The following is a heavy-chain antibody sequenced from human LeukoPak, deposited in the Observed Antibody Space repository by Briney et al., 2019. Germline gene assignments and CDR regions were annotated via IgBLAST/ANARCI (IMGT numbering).Heavy chain of an antibody. Sequence: GASVKVSCKASGYIFTDYYMHWVRQAPGQGLEWMGRINLNSGGTNYAQKFQGRVTMTRDTSISTAYMELSRLRSDDTAVYYCARGGIAARGSYYYMDVWGKGTTVTVSS. V-gene: IGHV1-2*06. CDR1: GYIFTDYY. D-gene: IGHD6-6*01. CDR2: INLNSGGT. CDR3: ARGGIAARGSYYYMDV. J-gene: IGHJ6*03.